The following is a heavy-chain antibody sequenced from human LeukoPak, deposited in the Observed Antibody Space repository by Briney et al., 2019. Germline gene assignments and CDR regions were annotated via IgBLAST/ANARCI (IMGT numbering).Heavy chain of an antibody. CDR3: VRGQDYDILTGYYYYYMDV. J-gene: IGHJ6*03. D-gene: IGHD3-9*01. CDR2: INPNSGGT. CDR1: GYTFTGYY. Sequence: ASVKVSCKASGYTFTGYYMHWVRQAPGQGLEWMGWINPNSGGTNYAQKFQGRVTMTRDTSISTAYMELSRLRSDDTAVYYCVRGQDYDILTGYYYYYMDVWGKGTTVTVSS. V-gene: IGHV1-2*02.